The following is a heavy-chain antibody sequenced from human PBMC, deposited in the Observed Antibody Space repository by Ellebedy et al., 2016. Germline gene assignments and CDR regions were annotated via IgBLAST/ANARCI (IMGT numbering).Heavy chain of an antibody. CDR1: GGSFSGYY. J-gene: IGHJ5*02. CDR2: INHSGST. Sequence: GSLRLSXAVYGGSFSGYYWSWIRQPPGKGLEWIGEINHSGSTNYNPSLKSRVTISVDTSKNQFSLKLSSVTAADTAVYYCARGASTRELWADLDSLGFDPWGQGTLVTVSS. V-gene: IGHV4-34*01. CDR3: ARGASTRELWADLDSLGFDP. D-gene: IGHD3-16*01.